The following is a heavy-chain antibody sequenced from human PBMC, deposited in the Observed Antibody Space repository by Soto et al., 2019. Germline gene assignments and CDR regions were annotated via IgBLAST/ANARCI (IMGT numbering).Heavy chain of an antibody. J-gene: IGHJ6*03. Sequence: QVQLQESGPGLVKPSETLSVTCTVSGGSISRYYWSWIRQPPGKGLEWIGYIYYNGSTNYNPSLKRRVTISGDTSKNQFSRKRSSGTAADTAVYDWARDRADCSGASCYAGSNYYYYMDGWGKGTTVTVSS. CDR1: GGSISRYY. V-gene: IGHV4-59*01. CDR3: ARDRADCSGASCYAGSNYYYYMDG. D-gene: IGHD2-2*01. CDR2: IYYNGST.